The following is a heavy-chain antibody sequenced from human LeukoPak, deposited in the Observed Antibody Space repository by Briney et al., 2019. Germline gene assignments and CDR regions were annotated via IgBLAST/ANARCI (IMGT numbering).Heavy chain of an antibody. CDR3: TRGRASYYFDC. CDR1: GFTFSSYG. D-gene: IGHD5-24*01. V-gene: IGHV3-33*01. Sequence: PGGSLRLSCAASGFTFSSYGMHWVRQAPGKGLEWVAVIWYDGSNKYYADSVKGRFTISRDNSKNTLYLQMNSLRAEDTAVYYCTRGRASYYFDCWGQGTLVTVSS. J-gene: IGHJ4*02. CDR2: IWYDGSNK.